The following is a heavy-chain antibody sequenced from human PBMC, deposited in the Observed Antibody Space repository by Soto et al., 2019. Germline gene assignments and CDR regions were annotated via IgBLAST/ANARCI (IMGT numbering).Heavy chain of an antibody. V-gene: IGHV3-23*01. D-gene: IGHD3-22*01. CDR3: AQVLSYNYCWFDP. CDR2: ISGSGGVT. CDR1: GFTFSSYA. Sequence: LRLSCEASGFTFSSYAMNWVRQPPGKGLEWISVISGSGGVTYFADSVKGRFTVSGDNSKNPVFLQLTNVSVEDSAVYTGAQVLSYNYCWFDPWGLGSLAAVSS. J-gene: IGHJ5*02.